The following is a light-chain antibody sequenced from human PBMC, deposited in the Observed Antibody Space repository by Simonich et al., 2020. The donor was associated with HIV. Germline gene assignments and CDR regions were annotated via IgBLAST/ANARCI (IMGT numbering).Light chain of an antibody. J-gene: IGKJ5*01. CDR1: QSVSSD. CDR2: GAS. V-gene: IGKV3-15*01. CDR3: QQYNNWPIT. Sequence: EIVMTQSPATLSVSPGERATLSCRASQSVSSDLAWYHQEPGQAPRLLIYGASTRATGIPARFSGSGSETEFTLPISSLQSEDFAVYYCQQYNNWPITFGQGKRLEIK.